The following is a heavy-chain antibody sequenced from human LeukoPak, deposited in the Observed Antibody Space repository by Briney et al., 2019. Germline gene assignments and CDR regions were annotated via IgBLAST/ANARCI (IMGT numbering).Heavy chain of an antibody. J-gene: IGHJ4*02. CDR1: GHSTTRGYY. CDR2: FFQSEKS. V-gene: IGHV4-38-2*01. Sequence: SEALSLTCDISGHSTTRGYYWAWFRQSPGKGPEWIATFFQSEKSFYNASLESRVIMSLDTSKSQFSLNLTSVTAADTAVYYCARVLPVPYLLDSWGQGTHVTVSS. D-gene: IGHD3-10*02. CDR3: ARVLPVPYLLDS.